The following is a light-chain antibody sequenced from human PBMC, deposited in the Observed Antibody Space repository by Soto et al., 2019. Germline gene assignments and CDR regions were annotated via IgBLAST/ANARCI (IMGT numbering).Light chain of an antibody. CDR3: SSYVGSNNYV. V-gene: IGLV2-8*01. J-gene: IGLJ3*02. Sequence: QAVLTQPPSASGSPGQSVTISCTGTSSDVGAYNYVSWYQQHPGKAPKLMIYEVSKRPSGVPDRFSGSKSGNTASLTVSGLQAEDEADYYCSSYVGSNNYVFGGGTKLTVL. CDR1: SSDVGAYNY. CDR2: EVS.